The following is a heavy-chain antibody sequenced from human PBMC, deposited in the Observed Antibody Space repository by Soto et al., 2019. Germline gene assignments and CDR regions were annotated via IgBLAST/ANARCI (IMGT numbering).Heavy chain of an antibody. CDR1: GFTFSSYA. J-gene: IGHJ6*03. CDR3: AKGPMGPRYYYYYMDV. D-gene: IGHD1-26*01. Sequence: GGSLRLPCAASGFTFSSYAMSWVRQAPGKGLEWVSASRGSGGSTYYADSVKGRLPISRDNSTNTLYLQMNSLGAEVTAVYYCAKGPMGPRYYYYYMDVWGKGTTVTVSS. V-gene: IGHV3-23*01. CDR2: SRGSGGST.